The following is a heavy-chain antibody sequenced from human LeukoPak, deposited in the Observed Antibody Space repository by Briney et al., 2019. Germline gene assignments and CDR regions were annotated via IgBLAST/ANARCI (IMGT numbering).Heavy chain of an antibody. D-gene: IGHD1-26*01. V-gene: IGHV1-2*06. CDR3: ASLGEVLWDYYFDY. CDR2: INPNSGGT. J-gene: IGHJ4*02. Sequence: ASVKVSCEASGYTFTGYYMHWVRQAPGQGLEWMGRINPNSGGTNYAQKFQGRVTMTRDTSISTAYMELSRLRSDDTAVYYCASLGEVLWDYYFDYWGQGTLVTVSS. CDR1: GYTFTGYY.